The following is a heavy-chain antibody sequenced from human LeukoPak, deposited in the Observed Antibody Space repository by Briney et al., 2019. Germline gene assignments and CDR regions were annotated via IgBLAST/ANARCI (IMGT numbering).Heavy chain of an antibody. D-gene: IGHD3-16*01. CDR2: INPSGGST. CDR1: GYTFTSYY. V-gene: IGHV1-46*01. CDR3: ASGIMITFGGVHPFGY. J-gene: IGHJ4*02. Sequence: ASVKVSCKASGYTFTSYYMHWVRQAPGQGLEWMGIINPSGGSTSYAQKFQGRVTMTRDTSTSTVYMELSSLRSEDTAVYYCASGIMITFGGVHPFGYWGQGTLVTVSS.